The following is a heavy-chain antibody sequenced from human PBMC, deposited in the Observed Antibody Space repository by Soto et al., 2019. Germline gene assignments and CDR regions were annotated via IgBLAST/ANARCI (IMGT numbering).Heavy chain of an antibody. CDR1: GFTFSSYA. Sequence: GGSLRLSCAASGFTFSSYAMSWVRQAPGKGLEWVSAISGSGGSTYYADSVKGRFTISRDNSKNTLYLQMNSLRAEDTAVYYCAKVRNYDFWSGYSLADYWGQGTLVTVSS. J-gene: IGHJ4*02. D-gene: IGHD3-3*01. V-gene: IGHV3-23*01. CDR2: ISGSGGST. CDR3: AKVRNYDFWSGYSLADY.